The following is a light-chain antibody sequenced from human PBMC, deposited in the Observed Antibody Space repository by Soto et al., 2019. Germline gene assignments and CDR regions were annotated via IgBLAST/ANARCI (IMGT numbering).Light chain of an antibody. CDR2: DVT. CDR1: SSDVGGYNY. V-gene: IGLV2-14*03. J-gene: IGLJ2*01. CDR3: SSYTTTSAVA. Sequence: QSALTQPASVSGSPGQWITISCTGTSSDVGGYNYVSWYQQHPGKAPKLMIYDVTKRPSGVSDRFSGSKSGNTASLTISGLQAEDEADYYCSSYTTTSAVAFGGGTKLTVL.